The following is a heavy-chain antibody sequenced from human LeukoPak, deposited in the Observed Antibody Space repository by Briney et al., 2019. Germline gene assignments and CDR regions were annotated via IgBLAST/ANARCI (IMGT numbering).Heavy chain of an antibody. V-gene: IGHV1-69*13. J-gene: IGHJ5*02. Sequence: ASVKVSCKASGGTFSSYAISWVRQAPGQGLEWMGGIIPIFGTANYAQKFQGRVTITADESTSTVYMELRSLRSDDTAVYYCARDGWSLGPWGQGTLVTVSS. CDR1: GGTFSSYA. CDR3: ARDGWSLGP. CDR2: IIPIFGTA. D-gene: IGHD2-8*01.